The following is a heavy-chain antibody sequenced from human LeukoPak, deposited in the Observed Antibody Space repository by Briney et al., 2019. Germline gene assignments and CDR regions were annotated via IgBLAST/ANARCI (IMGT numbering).Heavy chain of an antibody. CDR2: IHYTGAT. J-gene: IGHJ4*02. D-gene: IGHD3-9*01. CDR3: ARGNILTGYCFDF. Sequence: SETLSLTCAVYGGSITGYYWSWIRQTPGRGLEWVGEIHYTGATSYNPSLKSRATISTDMSKNQFSLRLSSVTAADTAVYYCARGNILTGYCFDFWGQGALVTVSS. V-gene: IGHV4-34*01. CDR1: GGSITGYY.